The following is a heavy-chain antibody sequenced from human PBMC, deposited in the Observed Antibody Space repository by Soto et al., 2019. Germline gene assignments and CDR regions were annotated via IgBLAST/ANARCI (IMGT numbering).Heavy chain of an antibody. CDR1: GFTFSNAW. D-gene: IGHD2-2*01. J-gene: IGHJ3*02. V-gene: IGHV3-15*01. CDR2: IKSKTDGGTT. Sequence: GSLRLSCAASGFTFSNAWMSWVRQAPGKGLEWVGRIKSKTDGGTTDYAAPVKGRFTISRDDSKNTLYLQMNSLKTEDTAVYYCTTTAVVPANDAFDIWGQGTMVTVSS. CDR3: TTTAVVPANDAFDI.